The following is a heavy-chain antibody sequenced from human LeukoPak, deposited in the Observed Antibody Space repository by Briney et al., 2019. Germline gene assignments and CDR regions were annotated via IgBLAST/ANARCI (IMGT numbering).Heavy chain of an antibody. Sequence: ASVKVSCKASGYTFTGYYMHWVRQAPGQGLEWMGWINPNSGGTSYAQKFQGRVTRTRDTSISTAYMELSRLRSDDTAVYYCARDRGYCSGGSCFDAFDIWGQGTMVTVSS. CDR1: GYTFTGYY. J-gene: IGHJ3*02. V-gene: IGHV1-2*02. CDR2: INPNSGGT. CDR3: ARDRGYCSGGSCFDAFDI. D-gene: IGHD2-15*01.